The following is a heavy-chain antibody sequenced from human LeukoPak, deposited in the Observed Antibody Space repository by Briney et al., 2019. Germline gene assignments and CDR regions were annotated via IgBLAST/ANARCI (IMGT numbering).Heavy chain of an antibody. Sequence: PSETLSLTCTVSGGSISSYYWSWIRQPPGKGLEWIGYIYYSGSTNYNPSLKSRVTISVDTSKNQFSLKLSSVTAADTAVYYCARRTYCGGGCYYFDYWGQGTLVTVSS. CDR2: IYYSGST. D-gene: IGHD2-21*02. V-gene: IGHV4-59*01. CDR3: ARRTYCGGGCYYFDY. J-gene: IGHJ4*02. CDR1: GGSISSYY.